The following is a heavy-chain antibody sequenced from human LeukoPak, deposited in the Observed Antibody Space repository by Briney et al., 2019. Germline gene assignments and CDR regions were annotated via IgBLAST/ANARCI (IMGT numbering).Heavy chain of an antibody. CDR1: GYTFTSYY. V-gene: IGHV1-46*01. CDR3: ARDLGGEWFGELLSHYMDV. J-gene: IGHJ6*03. CDR2: INPSGGST. Sequence: ASVKVSCKASGYTFTSYYMHWVRQAPGQGLEWMGIINPSGGSTSYAQKFQGRVTMTRDTSTSTVYMELSSLRSEDTAVYYCARDLGGEWFGELLSHYMDVWGKGTTVTVSS. D-gene: IGHD3-10*01.